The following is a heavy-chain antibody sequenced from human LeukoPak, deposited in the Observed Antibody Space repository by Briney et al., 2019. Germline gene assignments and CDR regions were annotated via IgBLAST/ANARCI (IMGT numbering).Heavy chain of an antibody. V-gene: IGHV3-23*01. Sequence: SGGSLRLSRAASGFTFSSYAMSWVRQAPGKGPEWVSSLSGGGGDTYYADSVNGRFTISRDNSKKTLYLQMNSLRAEDTAVYYCAKDRYYDSRRAYDYWGQGTLVTVSS. CDR3: AKDRYYDSRRAYDY. J-gene: IGHJ4*02. D-gene: IGHD3-22*01. CDR2: LSGGGGDT. CDR1: GFTFSSYA.